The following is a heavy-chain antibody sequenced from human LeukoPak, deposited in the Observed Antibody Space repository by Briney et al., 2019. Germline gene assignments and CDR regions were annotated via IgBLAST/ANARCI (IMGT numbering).Heavy chain of an antibody. J-gene: IGHJ6*04. CDR3: ARASGSYGSGSYYYGMDV. Sequence: PSETLSLTCTVSGGSISSGYYWGWIRQPPGKGLEWIGSIFHSGSTYYNPSLKSRVNMSVDTSKNQISLKLSSVTAADTAVYYCARASGSYGSGSYYYGMDVWGKGTTVTVSS. D-gene: IGHD3-10*01. CDR2: IFHSGST. CDR1: GGSISSGYY. V-gene: IGHV4-38-2*02.